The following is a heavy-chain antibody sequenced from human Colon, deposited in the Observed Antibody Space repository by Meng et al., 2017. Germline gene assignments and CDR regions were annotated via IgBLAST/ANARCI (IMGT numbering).Heavy chain of an antibody. Sequence: QVEGVESGGGLVKPGGSLRFACAASGFTFRDYYMTWIRQAPGKGLEWVSHISSSGKIIDYADSVKGRFTISRGNANNSLYLQMDSLTADDTAVYYCARDHGTGLDHWGQGALVTVSS. J-gene: IGHJ4*02. CDR2: ISSSGKII. V-gene: IGHV3-11*01. CDR3: ARDHGTGLDH. CDR1: GFTFRDYY. D-gene: IGHD1-14*01.